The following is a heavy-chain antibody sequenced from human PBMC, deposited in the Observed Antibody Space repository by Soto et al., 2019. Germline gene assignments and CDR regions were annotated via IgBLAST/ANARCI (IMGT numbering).Heavy chain of an antibody. Sequence: GESLKISCKVFGDSFTGFWVGWVRQVPGKGLEWVASIYPRDSDVRYNPSFQGQVTISADRSTTTAYLQWSSLKASDTAIYYCARQHPLDSRVWYDWGQGTLVTVSS. J-gene: IGHJ4*02. D-gene: IGHD6-19*01. CDR3: ARQHPLDSRVWYD. CDR1: GDSFTGFW. V-gene: IGHV5-51*01. CDR2: IYPRDSDV.